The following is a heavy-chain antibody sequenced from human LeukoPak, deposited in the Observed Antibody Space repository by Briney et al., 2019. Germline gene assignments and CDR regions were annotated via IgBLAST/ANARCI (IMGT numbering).Heavy chain of an antibody. Sequence: SETLSLTCAVSGYSISSGYYWGWIRQPPGKGLEWIGSIYHSGSTYYNSSLKSRVTISGDTSKNQFSLKLSSVIAADTAVYYCARLAAAAGDFWGQGTLITVSS. D-gene: IGHD6-13*01. J-gene: IGHJ4*02. CDR3: ARLAAAAGDF. CDR2: IYHSGST. CDR1: GYSISSGYY. V-gene: IGHV4-38-2*01.